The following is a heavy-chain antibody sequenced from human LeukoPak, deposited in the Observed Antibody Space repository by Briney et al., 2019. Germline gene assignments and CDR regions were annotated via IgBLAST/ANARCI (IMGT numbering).Heavy chain of an antibody. CDR1: GFTFSTTW. D-gene: IGHD3-16*01. CDR2: TNQDGSEK. CDR3: ARATRLPDY. J-gene: IGHJ4*02. Sequence: GGSLRLSCIVSGFTFSTTWMSWVRQAPGKGPEWVAITNQDGSEKIYVDSLKGRFTISRDNAKNSLHLQMHSLRVEDTAVYYCARATRLPDYWGQGTLVTVSS. V-gene: IGHV3-7*01.